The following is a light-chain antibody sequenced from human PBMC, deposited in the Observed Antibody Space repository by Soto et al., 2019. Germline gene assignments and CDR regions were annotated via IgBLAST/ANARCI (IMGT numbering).Light chain of an antibody. V-gene: IGKV1-39*01. Sequence: DIQMTQSPSSLSASVGDRFTITCRASQSIYNYLNWYQQKPGKAPQLLIFAASSLQSGVPSRFSGSESGTDFTLTISSLQPEDFATYYCQQSYSTPRTFGQGTKVDI. CDR1: QSIYNY. CDR3: QQSYSTPRT. J-gene: IGKJ1*01. CDR2: AAS.